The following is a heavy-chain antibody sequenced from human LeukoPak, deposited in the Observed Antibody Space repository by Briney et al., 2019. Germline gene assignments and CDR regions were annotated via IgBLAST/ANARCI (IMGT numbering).Heavy chain of an antibody. D-gene: IGHD1-26*01. CDR1: GGTFSSYA. J-gene: IGHJ5*02. Sequence: GSSVKVSCKASGGTFSSYAISWVRQAPGQGLEWMGRIIPIFGIANYAQKFQGRVTITADKSPSTAYMELSSLRSEDTAVYYCARDLNEGRDPWGQGTLVTVSS. V-gene: IGHV1-69*04. CDR3: ARDLNEGRDP. CDR2: IIPIFGIA.